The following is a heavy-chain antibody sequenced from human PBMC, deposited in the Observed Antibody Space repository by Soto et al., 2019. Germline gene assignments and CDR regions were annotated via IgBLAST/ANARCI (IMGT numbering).Heavy chain of an antibody. D-gene: IGHD7-27*01. CDR1: GFTFSNYC. Sequence: XGSLRLTFAASGFTFSNYCTHWVRQAPGKGLVWVSRINGDGSTTTYADFVKGRFTISRDNAKNTLYLQMDSLGADDTAVYYCTRGGTSATYWGLFDYWGQGALVTSPQ. CDR2: INGDGSTT. CDR3: TRGGTSATYWGLFDY. V-gene: IGHV3-74*01. J-gene: IGHJ4*02.